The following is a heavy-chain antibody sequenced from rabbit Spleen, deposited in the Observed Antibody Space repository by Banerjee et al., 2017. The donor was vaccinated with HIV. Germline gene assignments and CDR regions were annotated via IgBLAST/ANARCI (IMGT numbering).Heavy chain of an antibody. CDR1: GVSLNDKDV. D-gene: IGHD6-1*01. J-gene: IGHJ4*01. CDR2: INIVTGKS. V-gene: IGHV1S45*01. Sequence: EQLEESGGGLVKPEGSLTLTCKASGVSLNDKDVMCWVRQAPGKGLEWISCINIVTGKSVYASWAKGRFTMSRTSSTTVTLQMTSLTAADTAIYFCARDQGYSYTFATGDFDLWGPGTLVTVS. CDR3: ARDQGYSYTFATGDFDL.